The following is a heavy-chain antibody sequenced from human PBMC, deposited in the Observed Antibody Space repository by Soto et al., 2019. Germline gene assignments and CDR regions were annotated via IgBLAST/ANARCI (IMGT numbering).Heavy chain of an antibody. CDR1: GYSFTTYW. J-gene: IGHJ6*02. CDR2: IYPGDSQT. CDR3: AKVQCITVKCLEGYYHYGLDV. V-gene: IGHV5-51*01. Sequence: GESLKISCKGSGYSFTTYWIAWVRQMPGKGLEWMGIIYPGDSQTSYSPSFQGQVTISADRSFTTAYLQWSSLKAGDTAIYFCAKVQCITVKCLEGYYHYGLDVWGQGTTVTVSS. D-gene: IGHD3-10*01.